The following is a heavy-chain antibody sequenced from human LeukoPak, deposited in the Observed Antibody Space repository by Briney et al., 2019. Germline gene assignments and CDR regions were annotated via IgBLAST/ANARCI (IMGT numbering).Heavy chain of an antibody. V-gene: IGHV4-39*01. J-gene: IGHJ4*02. D-gene: IGHD3-3*01. CDR2: IYYSGST. Sequence: SQTLSLTCTVSGGSISSGDYYWSWIRQPPGKGLEWIGSIYYSGSTYYNPSLKSRVTISVDTSKNQFSLKLSSVTAADTAVYYCARQERITIFGVVIPAVDYWGQGTLVTVSS. CDR1: GGSISSGDYY. CDR3: ARQERITIFGVVIPAVDY.